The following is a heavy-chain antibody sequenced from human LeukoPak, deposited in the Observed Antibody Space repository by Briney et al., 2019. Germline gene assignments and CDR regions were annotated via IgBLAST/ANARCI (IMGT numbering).Heavy chain of an antibody. Sequence: SVKVSCKVSGYTLTELSMHWARQAPGKGLEWMGGIIPIFGTANYAQKFQGRVTITTDESTSTAYMELSSLRSEDTAVYYCAREATVGGYWGQGTLVTVSS. CDR3: AREATVGGY. D-gene: IGHD3-16*01. V-gene: IGHV1-69*05. CDR2: IIPIFGTA. J-gene: IGHJ4*02. CDR1: GYTLTELS.